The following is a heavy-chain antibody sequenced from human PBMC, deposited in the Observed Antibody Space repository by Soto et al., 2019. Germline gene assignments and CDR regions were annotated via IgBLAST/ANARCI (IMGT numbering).Heavy chain of an antibody. J-gene: IGHJ5*02. CDR3: AKDSTRQLAYWLDH. CDR2: INAHSGGT. D-gene: IGHD6-6*01. V-gene: IGHV1-2*02. Sequence: GASVKVSCKASGFSFTGYYIHWLRQAPGQGLEWMGWINAHSGGTEYAQKFQGRVTLTRDTSIATAYLTLTSLTSDDTALYYCAKDSTRQLAYWLDHWGQGTQVTVSS. CDR1: GFSFTGYY.